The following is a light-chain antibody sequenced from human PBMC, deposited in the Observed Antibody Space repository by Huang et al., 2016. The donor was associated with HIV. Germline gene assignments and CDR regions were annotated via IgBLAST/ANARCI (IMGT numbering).Light chain of an antibody. Sequence: EIVLTQSPATLSLSPGERATLSCRASQSVSSYLAWYQQKAGQAPRILIYDASNRATCIPARFSGSGSGTDFTLTISSLEPEDFAVYYCQQRSNWPLTFGGGTKVEIK. V-gene: IGKV3-11*01. J-gene: IGKJ4*01. CDR1: QSVSSY. CDR3: QQRSNWPLT. CDR2: DAS.